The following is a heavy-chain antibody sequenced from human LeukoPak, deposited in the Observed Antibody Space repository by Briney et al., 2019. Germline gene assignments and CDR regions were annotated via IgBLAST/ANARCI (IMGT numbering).Heavy chain of an antibody. CDR2: IYTGGST. J-gene: IGHJ4*02. CDR1: GFTVSSNY. D-gene: IGHD3-3*01. CDR3: ARQSLHYDFWSGYYDY. Sequence: GSLRLSCAASGFTVSSNYMSWVRQAPGKGLEWVSVIYTGGSTHYADSVKGRFTISRDNSKNTLYLQMNSLRAEDTAVYYCARQSLHYDFWSGYYDYWGQGALVTVPS. V-gene: IGHV3-53*01.